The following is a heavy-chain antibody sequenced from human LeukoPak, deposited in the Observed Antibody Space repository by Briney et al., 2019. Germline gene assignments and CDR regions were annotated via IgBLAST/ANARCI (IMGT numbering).Heavy chain of an antibody. CDR1: GGTFSSYA. Sequence: ASVKVSCKASGGTFSSYAISWVRQAPGQGLEWMGGIIPIFGTANYAQKFQGRVTITADESTSTAYVELSSLRSEDTAVYYCARERNDAVDYWGQGTLVTVSS. V-gene: IGHV1-69*01. D-gene: IGHD1-1*01. CDR3: ARERNDAVDY. J-gene: IGHJ4*02. CDR2: IIPIFGTA.